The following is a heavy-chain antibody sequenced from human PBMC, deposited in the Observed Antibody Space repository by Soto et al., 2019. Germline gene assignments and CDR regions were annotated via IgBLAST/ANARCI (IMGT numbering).Heavy chain of an antibody. V-gene: IGHV5-10-1*01. CDR1: GYRFTIHL. D-gene: IGHD3-3*01. Sequence: GESLKISCQASGYRFTIHLITLMRPMPGKGLEWMRRIDPTDSHSTYSTSFQGRGTFSVDQSISSAYLQWSALKASDTAIYYCATSSIFGVVDAFDMWGQGTLVTVSS. J-gene: IGHJ3*02. CDR2: IDPTDSHS. CDR3: ATSSIFGVVDAFDM.